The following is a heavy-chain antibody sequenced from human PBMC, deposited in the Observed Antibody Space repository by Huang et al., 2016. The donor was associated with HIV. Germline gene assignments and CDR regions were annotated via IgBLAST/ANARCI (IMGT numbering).Heavy chain of an antibody. J-gene: IGHJ4*02. CDR3: ARRFSSSSGYFDY. D-gene: IGHD6-6*01. Sequence: LSSGGVRWVSRIAGKYRVWSGSIFPDDSDTTYSPSCEGQVTISADKSIGTAYLQWSSLKASDTAMYYCARRFSSSSGYFDYWGQGSLVTVSS. CDR2: IFPDDSDT. CDR1: LSSGG. V-gene: IGHV5-51*01.